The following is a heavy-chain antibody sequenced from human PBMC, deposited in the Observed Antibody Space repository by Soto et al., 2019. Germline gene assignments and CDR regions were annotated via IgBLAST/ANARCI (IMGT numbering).Heavy chain of an antibody. D-gene: IGHD6-19*01. J-gene: IGHJ4*02. CDR3: AKRFGAVAFDY. Sequence: GGSLRLSCAASGFTFGSYPMSWVRQAPGKGLEWVSSINTNGGNTYYADSVKGRFTISRDNSKNTLFLQMNSLRAEDTAIYYCAKRFGAVAFDYWAQGTLVTVSS. CDR1: GFTFGSYP. CDR2: INTNGGNT. V-gene: IGHV3-23*01.